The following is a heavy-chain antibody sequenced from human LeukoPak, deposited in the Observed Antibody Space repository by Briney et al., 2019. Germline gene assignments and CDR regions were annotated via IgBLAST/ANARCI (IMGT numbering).Heavy chain of an antibody. CDR1: VGTFSSYA. J-gene: IGHJ4*02. Sequence: ASVKVSCKASVGTFSSYAISWVRQAPGQGLEWMGRIFPILGIANYAQKFQGRVTITADKSTSTAYMELSSLRSEDTAVYYCARDRRRYDILTGYPNSYFDYWGQGTLVTVSS. D-gene: IGHD3-9*01. V-gene: IGHV1-69*04. CDR2: IFPILGIA. CDR3: ARDRRRYDILTGYPNSYFDY.